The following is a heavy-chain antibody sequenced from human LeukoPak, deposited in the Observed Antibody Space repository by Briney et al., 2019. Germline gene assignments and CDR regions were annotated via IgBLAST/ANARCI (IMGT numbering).Heavy chain of an antibody. CDR1: GGSISSSSYY. Sequence: PSETLSPTCTVSGGSISSSSYYWGWIRQPPGKGLEWIGSMYYSGSTYYNPSLKSRVTISVDTSKNQFSLKLSSVTAADTAVYYCARGEWELLSIDYWGQGTLVTVSS. D-gene: IGHD1-26*01. J-gene: IGHJ4*02. CDR3: ARGEWELLSIDY. CDR2: MYYSGST. V-gene: IGHV4-39*07.